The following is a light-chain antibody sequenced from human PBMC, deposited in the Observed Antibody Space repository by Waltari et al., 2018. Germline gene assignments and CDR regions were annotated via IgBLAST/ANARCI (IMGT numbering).Light chain of an antibody. V-gene: IGLV4-69*01. CDR3: QTWGTGIWV. J-gene: IGLJ3*02. CDR2: VNSDGSH. Sequence: QLVLTQSPSPSASLGASVKITCTLSSGHSSNVVAWHQQQPEKGPRYLMKVNSDGSHSKGDGIPDRFSGSSSGAERYLTISSLQSDDEADYYCQTWGTGIWVFGGGTRLTVL. CDR1: SGHSSNV.